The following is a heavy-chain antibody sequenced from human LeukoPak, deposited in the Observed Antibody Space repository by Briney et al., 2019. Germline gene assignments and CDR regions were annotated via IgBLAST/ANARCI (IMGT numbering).Heavy chain of an antibody. CDR2: ISYDGSNK. CDR1: GFTFSSYG. D-gene: IGHD3-9*01. CDR3: AKEGDILTGYYDY. J-gene: IGHJ4*02. Sequence: GTSLRLSCAASGFTFSSYGMHWVRQAPGKGLEWVAVISYDGSNKYYADSVKGRFTISRDNSKNTLYLQMNSLRAEDTAVYYCAKEGDILTGYYDYWGQGTLVTVSS. V-gene: IGHV3-30*18.